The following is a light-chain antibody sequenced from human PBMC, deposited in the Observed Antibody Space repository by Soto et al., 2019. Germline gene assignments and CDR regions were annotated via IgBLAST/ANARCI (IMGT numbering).Light chain of an antibody. J-gene: IGLJ1*01. CDR2: DVT. CDR1: SSDVGGYNS. Sequence: QSALTQLACVSGSPGQSVTISCTGTSSDVGGYNSVSWYQQHPGKAPKLILYDVTDRPSGVSYRFSGSKSGNTASLTISGLQAADEADYFCSSFTSSMTNVFGSGTKLTVL. V-gene: IGLV2-14*01. CDR3: SSFTSSMTNV.